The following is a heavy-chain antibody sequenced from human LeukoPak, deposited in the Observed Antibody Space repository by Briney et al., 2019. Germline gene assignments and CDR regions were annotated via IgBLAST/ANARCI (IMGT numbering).Heavy chain of an antibody. D-gene: IGHD1-1*01. CDR2: ISAYNGNT. CDR3: ARDKQLDWAHYYYYYMDV. Sequence: ASVKVSCKASGYTFTSYYMHWVRQAPGQGLEWMGWISAYNGNTNYAQKLQGRVTMTTDTSTSTAYMELRSLRSDDTAVYYCARDKQLDWAHYYYYYMDVWGKGTTVTVSS. CDR1: GYTFTSYY. J-gene: IGHJ6*03. V-gene: IGHV1-18*04.